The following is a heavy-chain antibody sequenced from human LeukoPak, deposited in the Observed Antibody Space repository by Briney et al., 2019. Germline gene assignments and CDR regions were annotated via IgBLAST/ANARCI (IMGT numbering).Heavy chain of an antibody. D-gene: IGHD1-26*01. CDR1: GGSISSSSYY. Sequence: PSETLSLTCTVSGGSISSSSYYWGWIRQPPGKGLEWIGSIYYSGSTYYNPSLKSRVTISVDTSKNQFSLKLSSVTAADTAVYYCARRRIVGAKPVFDIWGQGTMVTVSS. J-gene: IGHJ3*02. CDR3: ARRRIVGAKPVFDI. V-gene: IGHV4-39*01. CDR2: IYYSGST.